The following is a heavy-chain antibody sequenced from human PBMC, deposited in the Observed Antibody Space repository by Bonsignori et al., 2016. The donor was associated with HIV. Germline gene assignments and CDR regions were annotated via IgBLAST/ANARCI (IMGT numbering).Heavy chain of an antibody. Sequence: ASVKVSCKASGYTFTSYGITWVRQAPGQGLEWMGWISGYNGNTNYAQKLQGRVTMTTDTSTSTAYMELRRLRSDDTAVYYCARGGSTGIFGAVIIRDMVEGGDAFDIWGQGTMVTVSS. CDR2: ISGYNGNT. J-gene: IGHJ3*02. D-gene: IGHD3-3*01. CDR3: ARGGSTGIFGAVIIRDMVEGGDAFDI. CDR1: GYTFTSYG. V-gene: IGHV1-18*01.